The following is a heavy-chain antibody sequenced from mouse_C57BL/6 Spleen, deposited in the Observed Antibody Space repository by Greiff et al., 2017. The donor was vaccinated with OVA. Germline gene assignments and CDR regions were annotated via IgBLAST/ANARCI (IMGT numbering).Heavy chain of an antibody. CDR3: ARGDYGSSYGFDY. J-gene: IGHJ2*01. Sequence: QVQLKQSGPELVKPGASVKISCKASGYAFSSSWMNWVKQRPGKGLEWIGRIYPGDGDTNYNGKFKGKATLTADKSSSTAYMQLSSLTSEDSAVYFCARGDYGSSYGFDYWGQGTTLTVSS. CDR2: IYPGDGDT. V-gene: IGHV1-82*01. CDR1: GYAFSSSW. D-gene: IGHD1-1*01.